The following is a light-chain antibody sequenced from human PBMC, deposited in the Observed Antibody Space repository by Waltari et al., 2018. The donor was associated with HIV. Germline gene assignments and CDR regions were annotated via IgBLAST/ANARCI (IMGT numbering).Light chain of an antibody. CDR1: QDISNY. V-gene: IGKV1-33*01. J-gene: IGKJ3*01. CDR2: GAS. CDR3: QQYDNLPFT. Sequence: DIQMTQSPSSLSASVGDRVTITCQASQDISNYLNWYQQKPGKAPKLLIYGASNLETGVPSRFSGSGSGTDFTFTISRLQPEDIAAYYCQQYDNLPFTVGPGTKVDIK.